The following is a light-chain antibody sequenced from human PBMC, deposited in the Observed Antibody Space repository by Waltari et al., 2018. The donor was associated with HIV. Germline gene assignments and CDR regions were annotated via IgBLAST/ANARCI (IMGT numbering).Light chain of an antibody. Sequence: DIQMTQSPSSLSASVGDRVTITCQASQDISNSLNWYQQKPGKAPKLLIYAASYLEAGVPSRFSGSGSGTDFTFTISSLQPDDIATYYCQHYDDLPPLTFGGGTKVEIK. CDR1: QDISNS. CDR2: AAS. CDR3: QHYDDLPPLT. V-gene: IGKV1-33*01. J-gene: IGKJ4*01.